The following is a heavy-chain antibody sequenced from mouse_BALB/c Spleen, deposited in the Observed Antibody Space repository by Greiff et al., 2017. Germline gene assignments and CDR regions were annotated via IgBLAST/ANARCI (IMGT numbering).Heavy chain of an antibody. D-gene: IGHD2-4*01. J-gene: IGHJ3*01. CDR2: ISSGGSYT. CDR3: AAGPFYDYEGWFAY. CDR1: GFTFSSYA. V-gene: IGHV5-9-4*01. Sequence: EVKLVESGGGLVKPGGSLKLSCAASGFTFSSYAMSWVRQSPEKRLEWVAEISSGGSYTYYPDTVTGRFTISRDNAKNTLYLEMSSLRSEDTAMYYCAAGPFYDYEGWFAYWGQGTLVTVSA.